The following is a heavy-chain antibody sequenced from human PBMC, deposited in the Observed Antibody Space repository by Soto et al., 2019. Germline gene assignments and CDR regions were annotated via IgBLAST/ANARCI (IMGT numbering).Heavy chain of an antibody. Sequence: QVQLVESGGGVVQPGRSLRLSCAASGFTFSSYGMHWVRQAPGKGLEWVAVISYDGSNKYYADSVKGRFTISRDNSKNTLYLQMNSLRAEDTAVYYCAKDLRDDFWGGYYWGVDYWGQGTLVTVSS. CDR3: AKDLRDDFWGGYYWGVDY. J-gene: IGHJ4*02. D-gene: IGHD3-3*01. CDR1: GFTFSSYG. CDR2: ISYDGSNK. V-gene: IGHV3-30*18.